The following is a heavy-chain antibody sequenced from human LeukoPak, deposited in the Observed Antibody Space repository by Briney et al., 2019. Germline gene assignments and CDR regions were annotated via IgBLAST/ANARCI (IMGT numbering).Heavy chain of an antibody. J-gene: IGHJ4*02. Sequence: GGSLRLSCAAPGFTVSSNYMSWVRQAPGKGLEWVSVIYSGGSTYYADSVKGRFTISRDNSKNTLFLQMNSLRAEDTAVYYCAKDRSLDGGNSNGYFDSWGQGTLVTVSS. CDR3: AKDRSLDGGNSNGYFDS. V-gene: IGHV3-53*01. CDR1: GFTVSSNY. CDR2: IYSGGST. D-gene: IGHD4-23*01.